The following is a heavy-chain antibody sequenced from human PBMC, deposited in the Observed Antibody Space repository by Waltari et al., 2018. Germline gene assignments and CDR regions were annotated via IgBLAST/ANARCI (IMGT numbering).Heavy chain of an antibody. CDR3: ARGDSDFREGAS. D-gene: IGHD3-10*01. CDR2: INQDGSGR. J-gene: IGHJ5*02. V-gene: IGHV3-7*01. Sequence: EVRLVESGGGLVQPGGSLRLSFSTAGFTFSNYWMSWVRQAPGKGLEWVANINQDGSGRYHVDSVKGRFTISRDNAMNSLHLQMNSLRAEDTAVYYCARGDSDFREGASWGQGTLVTVSS. CDR1: GFTFSNYW.